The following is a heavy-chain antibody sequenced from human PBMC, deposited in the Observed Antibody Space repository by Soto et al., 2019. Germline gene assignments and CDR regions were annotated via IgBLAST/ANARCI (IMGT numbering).Heavy chain of an antibody. CDR3: AKARSSTTFDY. D-gene: IGHD1-26*01. V-gene: IGHV3-23*01. CDR1: GFTFSSYA. J-gene: IGHJ4*02. CDR2: MSGSGDST. Sequence: GGSLRLSCAASGFTFSSYAMNWVRQAPGKGLEWVSAMSGSGDSTYYADSVKGRFTISRDNSKNTLHLQMNSLRAEDTAVYYCAKARSSTTFDYWGQGTLVTVSS.